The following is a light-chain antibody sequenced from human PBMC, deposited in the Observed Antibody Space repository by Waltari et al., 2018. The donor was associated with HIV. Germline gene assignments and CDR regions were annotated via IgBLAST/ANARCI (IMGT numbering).Light chain of an antibody. V-gene: IGKV2-28*01. CDR1: QSLLLRNGYNY. J-gene: IGKJ5*01. CDR2: LGS. Sequence: DIVMTHSPLSLPVTPGEPASISCRSSQSLLLRNGYNYLDWYLQKQGQSPQLMIYLGSNRASGVPDRFSGSGSGTDFTLKISRVEAEDVGVYYCMQALQRITFGQGTRLEIK. CDR3: MQALQRIT.